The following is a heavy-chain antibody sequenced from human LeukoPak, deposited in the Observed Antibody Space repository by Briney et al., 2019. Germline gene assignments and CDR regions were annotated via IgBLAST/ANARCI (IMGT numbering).Heavy chain of an antibody. CDR2: MHYSGTT. D-gene: IGHD1-26*01. Sequence: SETLSLTCNVSGGSISNSPYYWGWIRQPPGKGLEWIGSMHYSGTTYHNPSLRSRVTISVDTSKNQFSLRLISVTTADTAVYYCARNDRGRPADYWGQGTLVTVSS. CDR1: GGSISNSPYY. CDR3: ARNDRGRPADY. J-gene: IGHJ4*02. V-gene: IGHV4-39*01.